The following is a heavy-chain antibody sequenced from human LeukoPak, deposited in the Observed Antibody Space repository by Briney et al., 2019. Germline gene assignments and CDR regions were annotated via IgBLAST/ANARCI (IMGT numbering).Heavy chain of an antibody. CDR2: ISYDGSKT. V-gene: IGHV3-30*04. CDR3: AASTTVAGTFWFDP. J-gene: IGHJ5*02. D-gene: IGHD6-19*01. Sequence: GGSLRLSCTPSGVSLSNYALDWVRQAPGKGLEWVAAISYDGSKTYYTDSVRGRFTISRDDPENTLSLHMDSLRAEDTALYYCAASTTVAGTFWFDPRGQGALVIVSS. CDR1: GVSLSNYA.